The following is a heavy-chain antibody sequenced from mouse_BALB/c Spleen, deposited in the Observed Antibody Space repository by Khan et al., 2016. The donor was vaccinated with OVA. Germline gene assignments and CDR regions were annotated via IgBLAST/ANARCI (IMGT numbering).Heavy chain of an antibody. CDR3: ARDRIDY. Sequence: QVQLQQSGPELAKPGASVKMSCKASGYTFTTYWMHWVKQRPGQGLEWIGYINPTSGYTDYNEKFKDKATLSADKSSSTAYMQMSSLTSEDSAIYYCARDRIDYWGQGTTVTVAS. V-gene: IGHV1-7*01. J-gene: IGHJ2*01. CDR2: INPTSGYT. CDR1: GYTFTTYW.